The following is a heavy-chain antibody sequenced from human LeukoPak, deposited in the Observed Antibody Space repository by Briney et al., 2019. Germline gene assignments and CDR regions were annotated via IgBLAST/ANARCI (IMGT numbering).Heavy chain of an antibody. CDR3: AAAADFGYFDY. CDR2: IYYSGST. CDR1: GGSISSYY. Sequence: PSETLSLTCTVSGGSISSYYWSWIRQPPGKGLEWIGCIYYSGSTNYNPSLKSRVTISVDTSKNQFSLKLSSVTAADTAVYYCAAAADFGYFDYWGQGTLVTVSS. V-gene: IGHV4-59*01. D-gene: IGHD6-13*01. J-gene: IGHJ4*02.